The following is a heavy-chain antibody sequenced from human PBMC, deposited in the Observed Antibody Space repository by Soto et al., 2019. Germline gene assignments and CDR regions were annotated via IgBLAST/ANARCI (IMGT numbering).Heavy chain of an antibody. J-gene: IGHJ5*02. CDR1: GGSISSGGYY. Sequence: TLSLTCTVSGGSISSGGYYWSWIRQHPGQGLEWIGYIYYSGSTYYNPSLKSRVTISVDTSKNQFSLKLSSVTAADTAVYYCAIGARHYNWFYPWGQGTLVTVPS. D-gene: IGHD1-1*01. V-gene: IGHV4-31*03. CDR3: AIGARHYNWFYP. CDR2: IYYSGST.